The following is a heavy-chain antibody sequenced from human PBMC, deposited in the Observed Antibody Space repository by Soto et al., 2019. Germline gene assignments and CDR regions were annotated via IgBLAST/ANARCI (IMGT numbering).Heavy chain of an antibody. J-gene: IGHJ6*02. Sequence: SETLSLTCAVYGGSFSGYYWSWIRQPPGKGLEWIGEINHSGSTNYNPSLKSRVTISVDTSKNQFSLKLSSVTAADTAVYYCARANYGSGSYYKYYYHYYGMDVWGQGTTVTVSS. CDR2: INHSGST. CDR1: GGSFSGYY. D-gene: IGHD3-10*01. CDR3: ARANYGSGSYYKYYYHYYGMDV. V-gene: IGHV4-34*01.